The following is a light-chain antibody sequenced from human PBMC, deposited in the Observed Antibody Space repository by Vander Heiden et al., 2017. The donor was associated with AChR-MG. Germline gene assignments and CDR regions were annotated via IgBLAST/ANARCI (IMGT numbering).Light chain of an antibody. CDR1: STDIGSNKY. CDR2: EGS. Sequence: QSALTQPASVSGSPGQSISLSCTGTSTDIGSNKYVSWYQHHPGKVPKLIMFEGSKRPSGTFHRVSASKSGNTAALTISGLQAKDEADYYCCSFAGGKKLFGGGTKLT. CDR3: CSFAGGKKL. J-gene: IGLJ3*02. V-gene: IGLV2-23*01.